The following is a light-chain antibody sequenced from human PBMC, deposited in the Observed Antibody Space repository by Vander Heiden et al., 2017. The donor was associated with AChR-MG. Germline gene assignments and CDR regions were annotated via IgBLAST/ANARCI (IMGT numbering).Light chain of an antibody. Sequence: QTVVTQEPSLTVSPGGTVTLSCASNTGAVTSGSYPNWFQQKPGQAPRALIYSTSNKHSGALLGGKAALTLSGVQPEDEAEYNCLLYFGGAQLDVFGTGTKVTGL. V-gene: IGLV7-43*01. CDR3: LLYFGGAQLDV. CDR2: STS. J-gene: IGLJ1*01. CDR1: TGAVTSGSY.